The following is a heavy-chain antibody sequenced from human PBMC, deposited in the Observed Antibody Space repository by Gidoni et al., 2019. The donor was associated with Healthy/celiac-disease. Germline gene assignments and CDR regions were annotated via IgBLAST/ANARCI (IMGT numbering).Heavy chain of an antibody. V-gene: IGHV4-59*01. J-gene: IGHJ4*02. CDR3: ARSPPGHPGSLQTDY. D-gene: IGHD3-10*01. Sequence: QVQLQESGPGLVKPSETLSLTCTVSGGSISSYYWSWIRQPPGKGLEWIGYIYYSGSTNYNPSLKSRVTISVDTSKNQFSLKLSSVTAADTAVYYCARSPPGHPGSLQTDYWGQGTLVTVSS. CDR2: IYYSGST. CDR1: GGSISSYY.